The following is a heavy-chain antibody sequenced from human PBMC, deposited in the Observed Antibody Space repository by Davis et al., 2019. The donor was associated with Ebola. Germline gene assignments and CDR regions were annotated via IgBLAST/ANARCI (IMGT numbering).Heavy chain of an antibody. Sequence: ASVKVSCKASGYTFTSYGITWVRQAPGQGLEWMGWINPHNGNTNYAQKLQGRVTMTTDTSTSTAYMELRSLRSDDTAVYYCARDWGMVRSAGWFDPWGQGTLVTVSS. CDR1: GYTFTSYG. J-gene: IGHJ5*02. CDR3: ARDWGMVRSAGWFDP. CDR2: INPHNGNT. V-gene: IGHV1-18*04. D-gene: IGHD3-10*01.